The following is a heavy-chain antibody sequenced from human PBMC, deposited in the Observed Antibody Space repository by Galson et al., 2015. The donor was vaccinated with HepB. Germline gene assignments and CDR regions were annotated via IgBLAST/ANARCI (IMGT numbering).Heavy chain of an antibody. CDR3: TTGLMTYYYDSSGYYPFDY. CDR2: IKSKTDGGTT. Sequence: SLRLSCAASGFTFSNAWMNWVRQAPGKGLEWVGRIKSKTDGGTTDYAAPVKGRFTISRDDSKNTLYLQMNSLKTEDTAVYYCTTGLMTYYYDSSGYYPFDYWGQGTLVTVSS. D-gene: IGHD3-22*01. V-gene: IGHV3-15*07. CDR1: GFTFSNAW. J-gene: IGHJ4*02.